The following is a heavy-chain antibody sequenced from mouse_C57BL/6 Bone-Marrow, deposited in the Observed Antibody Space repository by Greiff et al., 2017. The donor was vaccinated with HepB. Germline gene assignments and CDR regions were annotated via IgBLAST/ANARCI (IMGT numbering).Heavy chain of an antibody. CDR3: TRWGTAQASYAMDY. Sequence: VQLQQSGTVLARPGASVKMSCKTSGYTFTSYWMHWVKQRPGQGLEWIGAIYPGNSDTSYNQKFKGKAKLTAVTSASTAYMELSSLTNEDSAVYYCTRWGTAQASYAMDYWGQGTSVTVSS. CDR2: IYPGNSDT. J-gene: IGHJ4*01. CDR1: GYTFTSYW. V-gene: IGHV1-5*01. D-gene: IGHD3-2*02.